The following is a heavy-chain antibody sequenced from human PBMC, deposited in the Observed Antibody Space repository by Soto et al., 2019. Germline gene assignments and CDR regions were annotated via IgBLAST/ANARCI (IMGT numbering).Heavy chain of an antibody. Sequence: SETLSLTCAVSGGSISSSSYFWGWIRQPPGMGLEGVASVFDTGSAYYNPSLKSRLTISLDTSQNQFSLTLTSVTAADTAVYYCARVVIRMAIQSIDSWGQGSLVTVS. V-gene: IGHV4-39*01. CDR3: ARVVIRMAIQSIDS. CDR2: VFDTGSA. J-gene: IGHJ4*02. D-gene: IGHD2-15*01. CDR1: GGSISSSSYF.